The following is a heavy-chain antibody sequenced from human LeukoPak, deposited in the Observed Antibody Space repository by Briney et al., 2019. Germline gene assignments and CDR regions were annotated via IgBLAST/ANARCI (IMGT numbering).Heavy chain of an antibody. D-gene: IGHD3-10*01. Sequence: GGSLRLSCAASGFTFSSYEMNGVRQAPGKGLEWVSYISSTSSTIYYADSVKGRFTISRDNAKNSLYLQMNSLRADDTAIYYCARDRGRAWGQGTLVTVSS. CDR1: GFTFSSYE. J-gene: IGHJ4*02. V-gene: IGHV3-48*03. CDR3: ARDRGRA. CDR2: ISSTSSTI.